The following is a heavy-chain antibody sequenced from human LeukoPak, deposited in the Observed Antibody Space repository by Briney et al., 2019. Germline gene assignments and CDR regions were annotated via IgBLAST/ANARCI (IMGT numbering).Heavy chain of an antibody. CDR3: ARGRGYTLVDY. Sequence: GASVKVSCKASGGTFSSYDINWVRQATGQGLEWMGWMNPNSGNTGYAQKFQGRVTMTRNTSISTAYMKLSSLRSEDTAVYYCARGRGYTLVDYWGQGTLVTVSS. V-gene: IGHV1-8*02. CDR1: GGTFSSYD. J-gene: IGHJ4*02. D-gene: IGHD5-18*01. CDR2: MNPNSGNT.